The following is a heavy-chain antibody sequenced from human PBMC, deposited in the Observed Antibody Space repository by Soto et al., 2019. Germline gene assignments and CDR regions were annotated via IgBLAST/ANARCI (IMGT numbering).Heavy chain of an antibody. V-gene: IGHV2-70*18. CDR2: IDWDDDK. CDR3: ARTYYYESSGYYVRGAFDI. CDR1: GVSPRARGKC. D-gene: IGHD3-22*01. J-gene: IGHJ3*02. Sequence: GPSVVNPPHTLPLNRPFSGVSPRARGKCGGWVRQPPGKGLEWVALIDWDDDKYYSTSLKTRLTISNDTSKNHVVLTMTNMDPVDTATYYCARTYYYESSGYYVRGAFDIWGQGTMVTVSS.